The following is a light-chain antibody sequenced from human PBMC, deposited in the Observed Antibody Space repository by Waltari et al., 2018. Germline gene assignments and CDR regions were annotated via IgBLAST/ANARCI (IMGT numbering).Light chain of an antibody. CDR3: SSYAGSNTYV. CDR2: AVN. J-gene: IGLJ1*01. CDR1: SSDVGGYNF. V-gene: IGLV2-8*01. Sequence: QSALTQPPSASGYPGQSVPISCTGTSSDVGGYNFVSCYQHHPGKAPKLMISAVNKRPSGVPDRFSVSKSGDTASLTVSGLQAEDEADYYCSSYAGSNTYVFGTGTRVTVL.